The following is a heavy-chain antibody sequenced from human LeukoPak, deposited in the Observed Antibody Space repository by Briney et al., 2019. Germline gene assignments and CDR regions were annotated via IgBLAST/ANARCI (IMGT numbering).Heavy chain of an antibody. CDR3: ASRRGSYPYDFDY. D-gene: IGHD3-16*02. CDR1: GFTFSSYA. J-gene: IGHJ4*02. V-gene: IGHV3-30-3*01. CDR2: ISYDGSNK. Sequence: GGSLRLSCAASGFTFSSYATHWVRQAPGKGLEWVAVISYDGSNKYYADSVKGRFTISRDNSKNTLYLQMNSLRAEDTAVYYCASRRGSYPYDFDYWGQGTLVTVSS.